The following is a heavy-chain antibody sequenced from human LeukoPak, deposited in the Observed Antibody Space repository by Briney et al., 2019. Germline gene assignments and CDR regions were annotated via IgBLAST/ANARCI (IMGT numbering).Heavy chain of an antibody. J-gene: IGHJ3*02. V-gene: IGHV4-59*01. D-gene: IGHD6-13*01. CDR3: ARGTGYSSSWYMDDAFDI. CDR2: IYYSGST. Sequence: PSETLSLTCTVSGGSISSCYWSWIRQPPGKGLEWIGYIYYSGSTNYNPSLKSRVTISVDTSKNQFSLKLSSVTAADTAVYYCARGTGYSSSWYMDDAFDIWGQGTMVTVSS. CDR1: GGSISSCY.